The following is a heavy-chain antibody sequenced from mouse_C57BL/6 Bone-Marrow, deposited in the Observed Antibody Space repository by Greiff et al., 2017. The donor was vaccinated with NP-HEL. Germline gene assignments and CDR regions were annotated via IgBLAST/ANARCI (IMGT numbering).Heavy chain of an antibody. Sequence: DVQLQESGPGLVKPSQSLSLTCSVTGYSITSGYYWNWIRQFPGNKLEWMGYISYDGSNNYNPSLKNRISITRDTSKNQFFLKLNSVTTEDTATYYCARDRGYGSNYWGQGTTLTVSS. J-gene: IGHJ2*01. D-gene: IGHD1-1*01. V-gene: IGHV3-6*01. CDR2: ISYDGSN. CDR3: ARDRGYGSNY. CDR1: GYSITSGYY.